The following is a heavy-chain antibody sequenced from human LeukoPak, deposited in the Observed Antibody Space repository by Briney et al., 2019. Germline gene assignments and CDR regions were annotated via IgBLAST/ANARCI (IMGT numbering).Heavy chain of an antibody. D-gene: IGHD1-26*01. CDR1: GFTFSSYG. V-gene: IGHV3-33*01. CDR2: IWYDGSNK. Sequence: PGRSLRLSCAASGFTFSSYGMHWVRQVPGKGLEWVAVIWYDGSNKYYADSVKGRFTISRDNSKNTLYLQMNSLRAEDTAVYYCARDQGGSYYYWYYWGQGTLVTVSS. CDR3: ARDQGGSYYYWYY. J-gene: IGHJ4*02.